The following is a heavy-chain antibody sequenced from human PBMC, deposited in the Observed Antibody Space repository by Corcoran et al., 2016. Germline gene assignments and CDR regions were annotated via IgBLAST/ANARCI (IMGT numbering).Heavy chain of an antibody. V-gene: IGHV3-48*04. Sequence: VQLVESGGGLVQPGPSLRLSWAASGFTFSSYSMNWVRQAPGKGREWVSDISSSGSTIYYAESVKGRFTISRDNAKNSLYLQMNSLRAEDTAVYYCAIADGMDVWGQGTTVTVSS. J-gene: IGHJ6*02. CDR3: AIADGMDV. CDR1: GFTFSSYS. CDR2: ISSSGSTI.